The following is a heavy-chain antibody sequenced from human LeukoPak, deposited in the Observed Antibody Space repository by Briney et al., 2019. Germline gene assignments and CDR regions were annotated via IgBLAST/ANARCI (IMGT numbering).Heavy chain of an antibody. D-gene: IGHD1-14*01. J-gene: IGHJ4*01. CDR1: GASINNFNYY. CDR2: INYSGAT. V-gene: IGHV4-39*01. Sequence: SETLSLTCTVSGASINNFNYYWGWVRQPPGKGLVWIGSINYSGATYYNASLKSRVTISVDTSENQLSLPVNSVTAADTGVYYCAKHKGTEVANPPPLDHWGQGTLGT. CDR3: AKHKGTEVANPPPLDH.